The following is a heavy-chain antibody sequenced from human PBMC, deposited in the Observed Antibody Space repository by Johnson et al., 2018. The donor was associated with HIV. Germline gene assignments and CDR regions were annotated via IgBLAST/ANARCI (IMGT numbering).Heavy chain of an antibody. Sequence: QVQLLESGGGVVQPGRSLRLSCTASGFSFSSYAMHWVRQAPGKGLEWVAIISYDGSNKYYADSVKGRFTISRDNSKNTLYLQMSSLRADDTAVYYCARDWDDTAFDIWGQGTMVTVSS. V-gene: IGHV3-30*04. CDR2: ISYDGSNK. J-gene: IGHJ3*02. CDR3: ARDWDDTAFDI. D-gene: IGHD3-22*01. CDR1: GFSFSSYA.